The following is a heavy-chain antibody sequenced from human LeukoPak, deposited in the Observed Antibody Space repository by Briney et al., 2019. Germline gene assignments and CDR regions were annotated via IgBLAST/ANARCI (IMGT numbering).Heavy chain of an antibody. J-gene: IGHJ5*02. CDR1: GFTFDDYG. D-gene: IGHD2-2*02. V-gene: IGHV3-20*01. CDR3: ARDRCSSTSCYNTPNWFDP. Sequence: GGSLRLSCAASGFTFDDYGMSWVRQVPGKGLEWVSGINWNGGSRGYADSVKGRFTISRDNAKNSVYLQMNSLRSEDTAFYHCARDRCSSTSCYNTPNWFDPWGQGTLVTVSS. CDR2: INWNGGSR.